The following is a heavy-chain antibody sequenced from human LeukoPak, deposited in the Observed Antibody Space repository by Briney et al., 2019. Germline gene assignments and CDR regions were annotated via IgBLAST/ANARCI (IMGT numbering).Heavy chain of an antibody. D-gene: IGHD5-18*01. CDR3: ARGSGYSYGYDAFDI. CDR1: GYTFTSYD. V-gene: IGHV1-8*01. CDR2: MNPNSGNT. Sequence: ASVKVSCKASGYTFTSYDINWVRQATGQGPEWMGWMNPNSGNTGYAQKFQGRVTMTRNTSISTAYMELSSLRSEDTAVYYCARGSGYSYGYDAFDIWGQGTMVTVSS. J-gene: IGHJ3*02.